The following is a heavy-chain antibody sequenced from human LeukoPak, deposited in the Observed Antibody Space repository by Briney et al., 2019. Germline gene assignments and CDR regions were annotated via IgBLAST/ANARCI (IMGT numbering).Heavy chain of an antibody. Sequence: PSETLSLTCTVSGASISSRYYDWWGWIRQPPGKGLEWIASIFHSGSTHYNPSLKSRVTISVDTSKNQFSLKLSSVSAADTAVYYCAREGVGYYYFDYWGQGTLVTVSS. CDR1: GASISSRYY. D-gene: IGHD3-22*01. CDR3: AREGVGYYYFDY. V-gene: IGHV4-38-2*02. J-gene: IGHJ4*02. CDR2: IFHSGST.